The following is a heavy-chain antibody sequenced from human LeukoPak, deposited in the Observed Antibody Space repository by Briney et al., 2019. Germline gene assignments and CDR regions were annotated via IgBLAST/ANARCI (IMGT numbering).Heavy chain of an antibody. CDR3: ARGGGSSS. Sequence: GGSLRLSCAASGFSFSNFWMSWVRQAPGKGLEWVANIKPDGSATNYVDSVKGRFTISRDNAKNSLDLQMNSLRAEDTAVYYCARGGGSSSWGQGTLVSVSS. D-gene: IGHD6-6*01. CDR1: GFSFSNFW. J-gene: IGHJ5*02. V-gene: IGHV3-7*01. CDR2: IKPDGSAT.